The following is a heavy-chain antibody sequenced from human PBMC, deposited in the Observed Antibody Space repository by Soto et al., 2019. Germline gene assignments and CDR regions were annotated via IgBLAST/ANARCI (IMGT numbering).Heavy chain of an antibody. J-gene: IGHJ4*02. CDR3: ASVSYYDSSGYLGVNY. V-gene: IGHV1-69*01. CDR2: IIPIFGTA. Sequence: QVQLVQSGAEVKKPGSSVKVSCKASGGTFSSYAISWVRQAPGQGLEWMGGIIPIFGTANYAQKFQGRVTITADESTSTAYMERSSLRSEDTAVYYGASVSYYDSSGYLGVNYWGQGTLVTVSS. CDR1: GGTFSSYA. D-gene: IGHD3-22*01.